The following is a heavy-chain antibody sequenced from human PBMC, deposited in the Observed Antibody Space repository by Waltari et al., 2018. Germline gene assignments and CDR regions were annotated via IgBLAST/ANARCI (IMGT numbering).Heavy chain of an antibody. J-gene: IGHJ5*02. D-gene: IGHD2-2*01. CDR1: GFTFSSYA. CDR3: FARPSLYQLLPHWFDP. V-gene: IGHV3-23*01. Sequence: EVQLLESGGGLVQPGGSLRLSCAASGFTFSSYAMSWVRQAPGKGLEWVSVITGSGGSTYYADSVKGRFTISRDNSKNTLYLQMNSLRAEDTAVYYCFARPSLYQLLPHWFDPWGQGTLVTVSS. CDR2: ITGSGGST.